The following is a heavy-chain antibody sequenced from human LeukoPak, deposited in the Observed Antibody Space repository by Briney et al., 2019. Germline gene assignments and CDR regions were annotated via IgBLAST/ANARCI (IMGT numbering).Heavy chain of an antibody. J-gene: IGHJ5*02. Sequence: GAAVKVSCKASGYTFTSYGISWVRQAPGQGLEWMGRIIPILGIANYAQKFQGRVTITADKSTSTAYMELSSLRSEDTAVYYCARVASYSSSWDNWFDPWGQGTLVTVSS. CDR3: ARVASYSSSWDNWFDP. CDR2: IIPILGIA. V-gene: IGHV1-69*04. D-gene: IGHD6-13*01. CDR1: GYTFTSYG.